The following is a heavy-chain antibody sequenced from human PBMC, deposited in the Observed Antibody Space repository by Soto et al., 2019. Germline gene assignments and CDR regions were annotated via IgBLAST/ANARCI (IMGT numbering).Heavy chain of an antibody. J-gene: IGHJ4*02. V-gene: IGHV3-23*01. CDR1: GFTFSSYG. CDR3: AKRTTDWYNHFDS. CDR2: ISGSGGST. D-gene: IGHD1-1*01. Sequence: EVQVLESGGGSVQPGGSLRLSCAASGFTFSSYGMSWVRQAPGKGLEWVSGISGSGGSTYYADSVKGRFTISRDNSNNTLYPQMNRLRAEETAVYYCAKRTTDWYNHFDSWGQGTLVTVSS.